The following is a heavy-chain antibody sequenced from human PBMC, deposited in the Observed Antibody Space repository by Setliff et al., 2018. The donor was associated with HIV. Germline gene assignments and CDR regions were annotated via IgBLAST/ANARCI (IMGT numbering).Heavy chain of an antibody. CDR3: ATDRTQTGISMVRGRLTDPARYPLDY. CDR2: INVYSGDT. J-gene: IGHJ4*02. Sequence: ASVKVSCKASGYPFNNSGISWVRQAPGQGLEWLAWINVYSGDTNFAQRFQGRVTMTRDASTGTAYMELRNLRSDDTAVYYCATDRTQTGISMVRGRLTDPARYPLDYWGPGTLVTVS. CDR1: GYPFNNSG. V-gene: IGHV1-18*01. D-gene: IGHD3-10*01.